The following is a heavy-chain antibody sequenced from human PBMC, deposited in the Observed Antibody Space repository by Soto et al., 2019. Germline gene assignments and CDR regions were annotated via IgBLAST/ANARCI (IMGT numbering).Heavy chain of an antibody. V-gene: IGHV3-30*18. Sequence: GSLRLSCAASGFTFSSYGMHWVRQAPGKGLEWVAVISYDGSNKYYADSVKGRFTISRDNSKNTLYLQMNSLRAEDTAVYYCAKDPSALLYYDSSGYYYSHWFDPWGQGTLVTVSS. D-gene: IGHD3-22*01. CDR3: AKDPSALLYYDSSGYYYSHWFDP. J-gene: IGHJ5*02. CDR1: GFTFSSYG. CDR2: ISYDGSNK.